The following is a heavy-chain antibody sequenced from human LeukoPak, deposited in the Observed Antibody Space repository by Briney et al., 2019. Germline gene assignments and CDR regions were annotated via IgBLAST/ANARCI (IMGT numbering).Heavy chain of an antibody. Sequence: SVKVSCKASGYTFTYRYLHWVRQAPGQALEWMGWITPFNGNTNYAQKFQGRVTITRDRSMSTAYMELSSLRSEDTAMYYCASSDPIIAYFDYWGQGTLVTVSS. CDR2: ITPFNGNT. J-gene: IGHJ4*02. CDR3: ASSDPIIAYFDY. CDR1: GYTFTYRY. D-gene: IGHD2-15*01. V-gene: IGHV1-45*02.